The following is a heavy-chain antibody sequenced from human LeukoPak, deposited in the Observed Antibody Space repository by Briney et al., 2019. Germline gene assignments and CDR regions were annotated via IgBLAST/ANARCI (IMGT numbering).Heavy chain of an antibody. J-gene: IGHJ6*02. V-gene: IGHV3-53*01. CDR3: ARGKPVTGTPDYYSYGMDV. CDR1: GFTFSSYG. Sequence: GGSLRLSCAASGFTFSSYGMSWVRQAPGKGLEWVSLMYSFGNTYYADSVKGRFTISRDNSKNTLYLQMNSLRAEDTALYYCARGKPVTGTPDYYSYGMDVWGQGTMVTVSS. D-gene: IGHD1-20*01. CDR2: MYSFGNT.